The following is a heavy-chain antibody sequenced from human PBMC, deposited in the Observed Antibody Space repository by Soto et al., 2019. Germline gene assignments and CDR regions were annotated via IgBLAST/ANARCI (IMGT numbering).Heavy chain of an antibody. CDR3: ARAGRRGRYSSSWFRVDAFDI. J-gene: IGHJ3*02. Sequence: ASVKVSCKASGYTFTSYAMHWVRQAPGQRLEWMGWINAGNGNTKYSQKFQGRVTITRDTSASTAYMELGSLRSEDTAVYYCARAGRRGRYSSSWFRVDAFDIWGQGTMVTVSS. CDR2: INAGNGNT. D-gene: IGHD6-13*01. CDR1: GYTFTSYA. V-gene: IGHV1-3*01.